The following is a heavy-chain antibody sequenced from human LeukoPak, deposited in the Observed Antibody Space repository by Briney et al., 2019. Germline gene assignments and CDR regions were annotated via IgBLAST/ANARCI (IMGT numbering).Heavy chain of an antibody. V-gene: IGHV4-59*08. CDR1: GGSISIYY. CDR3: ARQGSSGWYGFGAFDI. J-gene: IGHJ3*02. CDR2: IYYSGST. D-gene: IGHD6-19*01. Sequence: SETLSLTCSVSGGSISIYYWSWIREPPGKGLVCIGYIYYSGSTNYNPSLKSRVTISVDTSRNQFSLKLSSVTAADTAVYYCARQGSSGWYGFGAFDIRGQGTMVTVSS.